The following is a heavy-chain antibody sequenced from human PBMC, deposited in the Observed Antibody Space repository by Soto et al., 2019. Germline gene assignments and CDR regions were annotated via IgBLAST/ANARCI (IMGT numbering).Heavy chain of an antibody. CDR3: AKEGVRDSSISLYFFDQ. D-gene: IGHD3-10*01. J-gene: IGHJ4*02. CDR2: ISGSGGRK. CDR1: GFPFINYT. Sequence: EVQLLDSGGGSVQPGGSLRLSCAASGFPFINYTMHWVRQAPGKGLEWVSAISGSGGRKYYGDSVKGRFTISRDNSKDTLYLHMNRLTAEDTAVYFCAKEGVRDSSISLYFFDQWGQGTLVTVSS. V-gene: IGHV3-23*01.